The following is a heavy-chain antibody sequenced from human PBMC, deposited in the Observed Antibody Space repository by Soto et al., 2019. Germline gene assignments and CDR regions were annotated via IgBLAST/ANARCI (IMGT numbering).Heavy chain of an antibody. CDR3: ARQRQWLVRGDFDY. J-gene: IGHJ4*02. CDR2: IYYSGST. V-gene: IGHV4-39*01. D-gene: IGHD6-19*01. CDR1: GGSISSSSYY. Sequence: QLQLQESGPGLVKPSETLSLTCTVSGGSISSSSYYWGWIRQPPGKGLEWIGSIYYSGSTYYNPSLKGLVTISVDTSKNQSSLKLSSVTAADTAVYYCARQRQWLVRGDFDYWGQGTLVTVSS.